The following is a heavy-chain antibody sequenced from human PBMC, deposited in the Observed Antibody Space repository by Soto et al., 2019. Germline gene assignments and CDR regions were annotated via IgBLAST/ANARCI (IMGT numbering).Heavy chain of an antibody. CDR2: LNSDESNT. CDR3: ARALWFGELFFDY. CDR1: GFTFSNYW. V-gene: IGHV3-74*01. D-gene: IGHD3-10*01. Sequence: EVQLVVSGGGLVQPGGSLRLSCAASGFTFSNYWMHWVRQAPGKGLVWVSHLNSDESNTTYADSVKGRFTISRDNAKNTLYLQMNSLRGEDTAVYYCARALWFGELFFDYWGQGALVTVSS. J-gene: IGHJ4*02.